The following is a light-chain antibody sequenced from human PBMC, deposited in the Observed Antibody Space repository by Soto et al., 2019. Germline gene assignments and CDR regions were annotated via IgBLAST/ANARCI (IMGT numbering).Light chain of an antibody. CDR2: VGTGGIVA. V-gene: IGLV9-49*01. CDR1: SGYSNYK. J-gene: IGLJ3*02. Sequence: QSVLTQPPSASASLGASVTLTCTLSSGYSNYKVDWYQRRPGKGPRFVMRVGTGGIVASKGDGIPDRFSVLGSGLNRYLTINNIQEEDESDYHGGSYRGSGSNSVSNGVFGGGTQLTVL. CDR3: GSYRGSGSNSVSNGV.